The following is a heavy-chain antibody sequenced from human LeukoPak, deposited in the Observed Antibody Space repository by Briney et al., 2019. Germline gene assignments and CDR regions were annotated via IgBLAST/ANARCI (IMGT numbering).Heavy chain of an antibody. J-gene: IGHJ4*02. CDR3: AREKNSGYLVAAAGNPDDY. V-gene: IGHV1-24*01. Sequence: ASVKVSCKVSGYTFTELSLHWVRQAPGKGLEWMGGFDPEDDKTIYAQKFQGRVTMTRDMSTSTVYMELSSLRSEDTAVYYCAREKNSGYLVAAAGNPDDYWGQGTLVTVSS. D-gene: IGHD6-13*01. CDR1: GYTFTELS. CDR2: FDPEDDKT.